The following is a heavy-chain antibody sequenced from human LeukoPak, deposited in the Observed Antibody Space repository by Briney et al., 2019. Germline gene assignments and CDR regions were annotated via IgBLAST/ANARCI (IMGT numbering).Heavy chain of an antibody. CDR1: GFTFSSYA. V-gene: IGHV3-23*01. J-gene: IGHJ4*02. CDR2: FSASGNYT. Sequence: GGSLRLSCAASGFTFSSYAMSWIRQAPGKGLEGVSTFSASGNYTYYADSVKGRFTISRDNSKNTLYLQMNSLRVEDTAVYYCAKDRRELDYWGQGTLVTVSS. D-gene: IGHD1-26*01. CDR3: AKDRRELDY.